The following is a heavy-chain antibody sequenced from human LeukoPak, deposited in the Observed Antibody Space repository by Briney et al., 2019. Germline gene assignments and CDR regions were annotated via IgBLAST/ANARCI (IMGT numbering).Heavy chain of an antibody. D-gene: IGHD3-22*01. CDR1: GGSISSYY. Sequence: PETLSLTCTVSGGSISSYYWSWIRQPPGKGLEWIGYIYYSGSTNYNPSLKSRVTISVDTSKNQFSLKLSSVTAADTAVYYCARAHGYDSSGYDLWGQGTLVTVSS. V-gene: IGHV4-59*01. J-gene: IGHJ5*02. CDR3: ARAHGYDSSGYDL. CDR2: IYYSGST.